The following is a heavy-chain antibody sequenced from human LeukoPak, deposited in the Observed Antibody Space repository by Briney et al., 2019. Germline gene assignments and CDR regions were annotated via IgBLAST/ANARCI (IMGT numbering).Heavy chain of an antibody. Sequence: GGSLRLSCAPSGFTASSDSMSWVRQAPGNGLEWVSVMYSGGTTYYADSVKGRFTISRDNAKNSLYLQMNSLRAEDTAVYYCARIDYGTTFDYWGQGTLVTVSS. D-gene: IGHD4-17*01. J-gene: IGHJ4*02. CDR2: MYSGGTT. CDR3: ARIDYGTTFDY. V-gene: IGHV3-66*01. CDR1: GFTASSDS.